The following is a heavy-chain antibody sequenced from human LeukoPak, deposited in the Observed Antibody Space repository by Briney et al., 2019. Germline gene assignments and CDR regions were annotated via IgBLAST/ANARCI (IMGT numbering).Heavy chain of an antibody. CDR3: ARDPSAVALGTYG. J-gene: IGHJ4*02. D-gene: IGHD6-13*01. CDR1: GVTVGNNY. CDR2: IYSGGAT. V-gene: IGHV3-66*01. Sequence: GGSLRLSCAASGVTVGNNYMIWVRQAPGKGLEWVSRIYSGGATNYAHSVKGIFTISRDSSKNTLFLQLNSLRAEDTAVYYCARDPSAVALGTYGWGQGTLVTVSS.